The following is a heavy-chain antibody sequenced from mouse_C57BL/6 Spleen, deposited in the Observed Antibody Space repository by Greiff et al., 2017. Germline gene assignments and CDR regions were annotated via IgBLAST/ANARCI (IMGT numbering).Heavy chain of an antibody. CDR1: GFTFSSYA. J-gene: IGHJ2*01. CDR2: ISDGGSYT. V-gene: IGHV5-4*01. Sequence: EVKLMESGGGLVKPGGSLKLSCAASGFTFSSYAMSWVRQTPEKRLEWVATISDGGSYTYYPDNVKGRFTISRDNAKNNLYLQMSHLKSEDTAMYYCARDTMITTRYYFDYWGQGTTLTVSS. D-gene: IGHD2-4*01. CDR3: ARDTMITTRYYFDY.